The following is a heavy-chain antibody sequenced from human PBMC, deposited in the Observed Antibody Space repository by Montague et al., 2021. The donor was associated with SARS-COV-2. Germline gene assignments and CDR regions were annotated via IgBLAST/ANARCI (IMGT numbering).Heavy chain of an antibody. Sequence: SETLSLTCAVSSGSFGGYYWSWIRQPPGKGLEWIGEINHSGSTTXNPSLESRVSISVDTSNKQFSLKVTSVTAADTAVYYCARLGAITLVRGITKADFSNYGMDVWGQGTTVTVSS. CDR1: SGSFGGYY. CDR2: INHSGST. D-gene: IGHD3-10*01. V-gene: IGHV4-34*01. CDR3: ARLGAITLVRGITKADFSNYGMDV. J-gene: IGHJ6*02.